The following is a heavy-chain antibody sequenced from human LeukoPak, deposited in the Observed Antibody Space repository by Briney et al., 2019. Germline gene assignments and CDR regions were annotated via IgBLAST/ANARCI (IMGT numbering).Heavy chain of an antibody. CDR1: GFTFSDYY. D-gene: IGHD3-3*01. V-gene: IGHV3-11*01. CDR3: ARDILDDFWSGYYTYYYYYGMDV. CDR2: ISSSGSTI. Sequence: GGSLRLSCAASGFTFSDYYMSWIREAPGKGLEWVSYISSSGSTIYYADSVKGRFTISRDNAKNSLYLQMNSLRAEDTAVYYCARDILDDFWSGYYTYYYYYGMDVWGQGTTVTVSS. J-gene: IGHJ6*02.